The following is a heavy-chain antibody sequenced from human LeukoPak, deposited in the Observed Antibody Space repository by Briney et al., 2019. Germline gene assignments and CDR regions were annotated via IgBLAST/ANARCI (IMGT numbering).Heavy chain of an antibody. Sequence: ASVKVSCKASGYTFTNYYIHWVRQAPGQGLEWMGMINPSGGRATYAKKFQGRVTMTRDTSTNTVYTELSSLRSDDTAVYYCAREYYGGHNLYNFDLWGQGTRVIVSS. CDR3: AREYYGGHNLYNFDL. CDR2: INPSGGRA. D-gene: IGHD3-10*01. CDR1: GYTFTNYY. V-gene: IGHV1-46*01. J-gene: IGHJ4*02.